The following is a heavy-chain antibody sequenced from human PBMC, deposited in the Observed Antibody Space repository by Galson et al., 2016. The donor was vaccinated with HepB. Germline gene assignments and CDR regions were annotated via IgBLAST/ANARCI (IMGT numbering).Heavy chain of an antibody. CDR3: AKDLVATGRSGTLYY. J-gene: IGHJ4*02. CDR2: IDNSADTT. D-gene: IGHD5-12*01. Sequence: SLRLSCAVSGFPFSRFAMTWVRQAPGRGLEWVASIDNSADTTHYVDSVKGRFTISRDNARNTLYLQIRSLGAEDTAIYYCAKDLVATGRSGTLYYWGQGTLVTVSS. CDR1: GFPFSRFA. V-gene: IGHV3-23*01.